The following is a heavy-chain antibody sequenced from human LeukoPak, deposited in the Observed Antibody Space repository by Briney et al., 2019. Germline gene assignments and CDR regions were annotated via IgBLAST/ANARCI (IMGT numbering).Heavy chain of an antibody. CDR3: ARLRCSGGSCRLLDY. Sequence: PSETLSLTCTVSGGSISSYYWSWLRQPPGKGLEWIGYIYYSGSTNYNPSLKSRVTISVDTSKNQFSLKLSSVTAADTAVYYCARLRCSGGSCRLLDYWGQGALVAVSS. D-gene: IGHD2-15*01. V-gene: IGHV4-59*08. J-gene: IGHJ4*02. CDR2: IYYSGST. CDR1: GGSISSYY.